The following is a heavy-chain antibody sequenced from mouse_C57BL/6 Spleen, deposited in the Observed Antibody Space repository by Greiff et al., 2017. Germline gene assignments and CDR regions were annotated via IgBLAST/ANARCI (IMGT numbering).Heavy chain of an antibody. J-gene: IGHJ1*03. CDR3: ARGESNYIYWYFDV. V-gene: IGHV1-64*01. D-gene: IGHD2-5*01. CDR1: GYTFTSYW. CDR2: IHPNSGST. Sequence: QVQLQQPGAELVKPGASVKLSCKASGYTFTSYWMHWVKQRPGQGLEWIGMIHPNSGSTNYNEKFKSKATLTVDKSSSTAYMQLSSLTSEDAAVYYCARGESNYIYWYFDVWGTGTTVTVSS.